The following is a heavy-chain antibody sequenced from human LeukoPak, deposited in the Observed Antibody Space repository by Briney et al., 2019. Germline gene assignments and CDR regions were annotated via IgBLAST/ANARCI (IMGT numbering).Heavy chain of an antibody. J-gene: IGHJ3*02. CDR2: IYHSGST. CDR3: VRGDLGSSWYGDAFDI. D-gene: IGHD6-13*01. Sequence: SETLSLTCAVSGGSISSSNWWSWVRQPPGKGLEWSGVIYHSGSTNYNPSLKSRVTISVDKSKNQFSLKLSYVPAADPAVYCCVRGDLGSSWYGDAFDIWGQGTMVTVSS. CDR1: GGSISSSNW. V-gene: IGHV4-4*01.